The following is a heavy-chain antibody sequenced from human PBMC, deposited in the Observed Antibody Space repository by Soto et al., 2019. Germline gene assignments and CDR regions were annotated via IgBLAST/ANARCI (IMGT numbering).Heavy chain of an antibody. D-gene: IGHD6-6*01. CDR1: GGSISSYY. Sequence: SETLSLTCTVSGGSISSYYWSWIRQPPGKGLEWIGYIYYSGSTNYNPSLKSRVTISVDTSKNQFSLKLSSVTAADTAVYYCARDLRIAARPGWFDPWGQGTLVTVSS. V-gene: IGHV4-59*01. CDR2: IYYSGST. CDR3: ARDLRIAARPGWFDP. J-gene: IGHJ5*02.